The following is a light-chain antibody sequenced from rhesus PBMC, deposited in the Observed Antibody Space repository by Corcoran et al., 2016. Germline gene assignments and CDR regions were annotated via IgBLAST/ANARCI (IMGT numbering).Light chain of an antibody. CDR1: QGISSW. Sequence: DIQMTQSPSSLSASVGDRVTISCRASQGISSWLAWYQQKPGIAPKLLIYKASSLQSGVPSRFRGSGSGTDFTLTISSLQPEDFATYYCQQYNRAPPWTCGQGTKVEIK. V-gene: IGKV1-21*01. J-gene: IGKJ1*01. CDR2: KAS. CDR3: QQYNRAPPWT.